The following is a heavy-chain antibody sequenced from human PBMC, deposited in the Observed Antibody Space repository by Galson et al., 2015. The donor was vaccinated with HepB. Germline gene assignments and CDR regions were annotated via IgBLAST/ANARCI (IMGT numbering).Heavy chain of an antibody. CDR3: ARGIAALYYFDY. D-gene: IGHD6-6*01. J-gene: IGHJ4*02. V-gene: IGHV1-69*04. Sequence: SVKVSCKASGGTFSSYAITWVRQAPGQGLEWMGRFIPILNIANYAQKFQGRVTITADKSTSTAYMDLNSLRSEDTAVYYCARGIAALYYFDYWGQGTLVTVSS. CDR2: FIPILNIA. CDR1: GGTFSSYA.